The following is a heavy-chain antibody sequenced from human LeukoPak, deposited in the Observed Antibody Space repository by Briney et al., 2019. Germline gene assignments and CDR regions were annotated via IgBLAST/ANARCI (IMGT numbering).Heavy chain of an antibody. V-gene: IGHV3-53*05. Sequence: GGSLRLSCAASGFTVSSNYMSWVRQAPGKGLEWVSVIYSGGSTYYADSVKGRFTISRDNSKNTLYLQMNSLRAEDTAVYYCAKDYDYGDWGLDYWGQGTLVTVSS. D-gene: IGHD4-17*01. J-gene: IGHJ4*02. CDR2: IYSGGST. CDR3: AKDYDYGDWGLDY. CDR1: GFTVSSNY.